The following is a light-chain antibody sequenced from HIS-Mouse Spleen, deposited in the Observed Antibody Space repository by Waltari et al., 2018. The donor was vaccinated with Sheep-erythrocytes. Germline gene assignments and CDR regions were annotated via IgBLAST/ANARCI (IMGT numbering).Light chain of an antibody. CDR2: EVS. J-gene: IGLJ3*02. CDR1: SSDVGGYNY. V-gene: IGLV2-8*01. CDR3: SSYAGSNNWV. Sequence: QSALTQPPSASGSPGQSVTISCTGTSSDVGGYNYVPWYQHHPGKAPKLMIYEVSTRPSGVPDRFSGSKSGNTASLTVSGLQAEDEADYYCSSYAGSNNWVFGGGTKLTVL.